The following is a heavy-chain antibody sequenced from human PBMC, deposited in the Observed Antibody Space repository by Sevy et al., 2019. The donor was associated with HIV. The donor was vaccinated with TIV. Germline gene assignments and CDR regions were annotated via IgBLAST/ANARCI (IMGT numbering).Heavy chain of an antibody. V-gene: IGHV3-30*02. CDR2: IGYDGKKI. CDR1: GFNFSPYG. Sequence: GGSLRLSCAASGFNFSPYGMHWVRQAPGKGLEWVSFIGYDGKKIFYADSVRGRFTVSRDNSKNTLYLQMNSLSTEDTAVYYCVKDPHYDFFDYWGQGILVTVSS. J-gene: IGHJ4*02. CDR3: VKDPHYDFFDY. D-gene: IGHD3-10*01.